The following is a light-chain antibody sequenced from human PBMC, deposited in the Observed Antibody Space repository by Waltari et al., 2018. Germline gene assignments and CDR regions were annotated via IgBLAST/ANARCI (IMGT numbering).Light chain of an antibody. CDR3: QQGNSVPFT. Sequence: IQMTQSPSSLSASVGDRVTISCLASQNIGNYLNWYQHKPGKAPNLLIFAASSLQSGVPSRFSGSGSGTDFTLTISSLQPEDVATYYCQQGNSVPFTFGQGTRLEI. CDR2: AAS. V-gene: IGKV1-39*01. CDR1: QNIGNY. J-gene: IGKJ5*01.